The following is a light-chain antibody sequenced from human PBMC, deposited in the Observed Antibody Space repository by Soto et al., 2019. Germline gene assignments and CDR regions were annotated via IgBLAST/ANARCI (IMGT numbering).Light chain of an antibody. Sequence: SYELTQPPSVSVAPGKTARITCGGNNIGSKSVHWYQQKPGQAPVLVIYYDSDRPSGIPERFSGSNSGNTATLTISRVEAGDEAEYYCQVSDSSSDPNAVFGGGTQLTVL. CDR3: QVSDSSSDPNAV. CDR2: YDS. J-gene: IGLJ7*01. CDR1: NIGSKS. V-gene: IGLV3-21*04.